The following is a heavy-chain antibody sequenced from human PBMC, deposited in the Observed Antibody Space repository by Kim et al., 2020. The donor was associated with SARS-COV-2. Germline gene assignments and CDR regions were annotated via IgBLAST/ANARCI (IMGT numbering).Heavy chain of an antibody. CDR1: GGSISSYY. V-gene: IGHV4-59*13. D-gene: IGHD5-12*01. J-gene: IGHJ3*02. CDR3: ARAVYVVDISAFDI. Sequence: SETLSLTCTVSGGSISSYYWSWIRQPPGKGLEWIGYIYYSGSTNYNPSLKSRVTISVDTSKNQFSLKLSSVTAADTAVYYCARAVYVVDISAFDIWGQGTMVTVSS. CDR2: IYYSGST.